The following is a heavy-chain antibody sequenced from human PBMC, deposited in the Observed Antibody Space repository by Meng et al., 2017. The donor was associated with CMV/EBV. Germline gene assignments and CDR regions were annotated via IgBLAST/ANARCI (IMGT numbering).Heavy chain of an antibody. CDR3: ARLGIVSSAVGLAFDV. D-gene: IGHD5/OR15-5a*01. Sequence: GGSLRLSCAASGFTVSSNYMSWVRQAPGKGLEWVSVIYSGGSTYYADSVKGRFTISRDNSKNTLYLQMNSLRAEDTAVYYCARLGIVSSAVGLAFDVWGQGTMVTVSS. CDR1: GFTVSSNY. V-gene: IGHV3-66*02. J-gene: IGHJ3*01. CDR2: IYSGGST.